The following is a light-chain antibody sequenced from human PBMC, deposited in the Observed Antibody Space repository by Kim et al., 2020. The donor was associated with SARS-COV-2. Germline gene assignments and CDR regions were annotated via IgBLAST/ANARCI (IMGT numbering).Light chain of an antibody. CDR2: SNS. Sequence: QSVTISCSGSSVNIGSNTVNWYQQLPGAAPKLLIYSNSQRPSGVPDRFSGSTSGNSASLAITGLQSEDEADYYCASWDDSLNGFMLFGGGTKLTVL. V-gene: IGLV1-44*01. CDR3: ASWDDSLNGFML. J-gene: IGLJ2*01. CDR1: SVNIGSNT.